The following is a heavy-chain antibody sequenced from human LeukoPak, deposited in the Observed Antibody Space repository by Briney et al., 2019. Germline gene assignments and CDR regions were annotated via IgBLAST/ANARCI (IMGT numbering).Heavy chain of an antibody. V-gene: IGHV4-34*01. Sequence: SETLSLTCAVYGGSFSGYYWSWIRQPPGKGQEWIGEINHSGSTNYNPSLKSRVTISVDTSKNQFSLKLSSVTAADTAVYYCASVPAAILYYYYYYMDVWGKGTTVTVSS. D-gene: IGHD2-2*02. J-gene: IGHJ6*03. CDR2: INHSGST. CDR3: ASVPAAILYYYYYYMDV. CDR1: GGSFSGYY.